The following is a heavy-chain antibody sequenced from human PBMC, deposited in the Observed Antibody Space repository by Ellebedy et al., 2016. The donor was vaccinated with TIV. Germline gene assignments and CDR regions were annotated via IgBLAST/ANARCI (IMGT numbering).Heavy chain of an antibody. Sequence: GESLKISXAASGFTFDDYTMHWVRQAPGKGLEWVSLISWDGGSTYYADSVKGRFTISRDNSKNSLYLQMNSLRTEDTALYYCGSGRSIDYWGQGTLVTVSS. CDR3: GSGRSIDY. V-gene: IGHV3-43*01. CDR1: GFTFDDYT. CDR2: ISWDGGST. J-gene: IGHJ4*02. D-gene: IGHD3-3*01.